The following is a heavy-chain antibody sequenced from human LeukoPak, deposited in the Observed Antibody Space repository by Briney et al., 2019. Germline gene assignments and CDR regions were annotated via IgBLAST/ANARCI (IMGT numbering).Heavy chain of an antibody. D-gene: IGHD3-22*01. CDR1: GFTFSGYS. CDR2: FGTRSTSI. V-gene: IGHV3-21*01. J-gene: IGHJ4*02. CDR3: AREVSEGFDF. Sequence: GGSLRLSCTASGFTFSGYSMNWIRQAPGKGLEWVSSFGTRSTSIYHAGSVKGRFAISRDNAKNSLYLQMNSLRAEDTALYYCAREVSEGFDFWGQGTVVTVSS.